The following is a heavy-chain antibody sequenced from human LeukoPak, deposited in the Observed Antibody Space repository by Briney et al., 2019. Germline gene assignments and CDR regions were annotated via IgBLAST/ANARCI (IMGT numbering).Heavy chain of an antibody. Sequence: SSQTLSLTCAVSGGSISSGGCYWSWIRQPAGKGLQWIGYIYHSGSTYYNPSLKSRVTISVDRSKNQFSLKLSSVTAADTAVYYCARGLSGDYVFDYWGRRTLVTVSS. CDR3: ARGLSGDYVFDY. CDR2: IYHSGST. D-gene: IGHD4-17*01. CDR1: GGSISSGGCY. J-gene: IGHJ4*02. V-gene: IGHV4-30-2*01.